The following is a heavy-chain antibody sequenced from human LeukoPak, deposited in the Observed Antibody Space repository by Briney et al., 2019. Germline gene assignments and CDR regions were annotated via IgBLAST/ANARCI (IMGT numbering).Heavy chain of an antibody. D-gene: IGHD6-13*01. Sequence: ASVKVSCKASGYTFTSYGISSVRQAPGQGLEWMGWISAYNGNTNYAQKLQGRVTMTTDTSTSTAYMELRSLRSDDTAVYYCAREAAAGQYFDYWGQGTLVTVSS. V-gene: IGHV1-18*01. CDR2: ISAYNGNT. J-gene: IGHJ4*02. CDR3: AREAAAGQYFDY. CDR1: GYTFTSYG.